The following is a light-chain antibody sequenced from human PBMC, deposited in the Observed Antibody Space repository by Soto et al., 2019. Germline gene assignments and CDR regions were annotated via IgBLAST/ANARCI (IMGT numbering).Light chain of an antibody. CDR2: EVS. V-gene: IGLV2-14*01. CDR1: SSDVGGYNY. CDR3: SSYTSSSIDYV. Sequence: QSALTQPASVSGSPGQSITISFTGTSSDVGGYNYVSWYQQHPGKAPKLMIYEVSHRPSGVSNRFSGSKSGNTASLTISGLQAEDEADYYCSSYTSSSIDYVFGTGTKLTVL. J-gene: IGLJ1*01.